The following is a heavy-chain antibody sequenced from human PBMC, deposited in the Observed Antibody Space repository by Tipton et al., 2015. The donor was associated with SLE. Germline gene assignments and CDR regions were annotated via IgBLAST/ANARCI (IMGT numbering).Heavy chain of an antibody. CDR1: GGSFSGYY. CDR3: ARDIIAVAGTGY. CDR2: INHSGST. D-gene: IGHD6-19*01. Sequence: TLSLTCAVYGGSFSGYYWSWIRQPPGKGLEWIGEINHSGSTNYNPSLKSRVTISVDTSKNQFSLKLSSVTAADTAVYYCARDIIAVAGTGYWGQGTLVTVYS. J-gene: IGHJ4*02. V-gene: IGHV4-34*01.